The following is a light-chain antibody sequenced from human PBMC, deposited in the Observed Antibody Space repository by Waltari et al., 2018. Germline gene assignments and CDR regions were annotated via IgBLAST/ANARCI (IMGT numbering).Light chain of an antibody. Sequence: QSALTQPASVSGSPGQSITLSCTGTSSAVGGYNYVSWYQQHPGKAPKLMIYDVSKRPSGVSNRFSGSKSGNTASLTISGLQAEDEADYYCSSYTSSSTPLYVFGTGTKVTVL. CDR1: SSAVGGYNY. J-gene: IGLJ1*01. CDR3: SSYTSSSTPLYV. CDR2: DVS. V-gene: IGLV2-14*01.